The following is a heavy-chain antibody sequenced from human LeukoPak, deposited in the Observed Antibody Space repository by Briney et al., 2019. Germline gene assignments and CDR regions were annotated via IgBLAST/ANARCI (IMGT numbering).Heavy chain of an antibody. Sequence: GGSLRLSCAASGFTFSSYSMNWVRQAPGKGLEWVSSISSSSSYIYYADSVKGRFTISRDNAKNSLYLQMNSLRAEDTAVYYCARTYFDYDSSGSISFFDYWGQGTLVTVSS. CDR3: ARTYFDYDSSGSISFFDY. D-gene: IGHD3-22*01. J-gene: IGHJ4*02. V-gene: IGHV3-21*01. CDR1: GFTFSSYS. CDR2: ISSSSSYI.